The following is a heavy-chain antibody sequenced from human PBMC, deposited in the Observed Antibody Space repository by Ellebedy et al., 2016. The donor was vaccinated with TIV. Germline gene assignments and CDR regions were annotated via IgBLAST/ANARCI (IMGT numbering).Heavy chain of an antibody. V-gene: IGHV3-30*18. D-gene: IGHD5-24*01. Sequence: SCKASGYTFTSYDINWVRQAPGEGLQWVALITFDGSKKYYADSVKGRFTISRDSSTNTLYLQMDSLRVEDTAVYHCAKDAREKARITWEYDFWGQGSLVTVSS. CDR1: GYTFTSYD. J-gene: IGHJ4*02. CDR3: AKDAREKARITWEYDF. CDR2: ITFDGSKK.